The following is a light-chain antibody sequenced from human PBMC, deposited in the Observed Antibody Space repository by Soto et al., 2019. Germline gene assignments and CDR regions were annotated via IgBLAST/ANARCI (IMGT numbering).Light chain of an antibody. CDR1: SSDVVSYNY. J-gene: IGLJ2*01. CDR3: CSYAGSYTLV. V-gene: IGLV2-11*01. Sequence: QSALTQPRSVSGSPGQSVTISCTGTSSDVVSYNYVYWYQQDTGKAHKLMIYDVSKRPSGVPDRFSGSKSGNTASLTISGLQAEDEADYYCCSYAGSYTLVFGGGTKLTVL. CDR2: DVS.